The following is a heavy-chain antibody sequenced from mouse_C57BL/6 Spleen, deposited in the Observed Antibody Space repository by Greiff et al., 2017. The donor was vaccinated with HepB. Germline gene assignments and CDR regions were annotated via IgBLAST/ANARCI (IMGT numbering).Heavy chain of an antibody. CDR3: ARNLLLRPGGFAY. J-gene: IGHJ3*01. CDR1: GYTFTSYW. D-gene: IGHD1-1*01. V-gene: IGHV1-50*01. Sequence: QVQLQQPGAELVKPGASVKLSCKASGYTFTSYWMQWVKQRPGQGLEWIGEIDPSDSYTNYNQKFKGKATLTVDTSSSTAYMQLSSLTSEDSEVYYCARNLLLRPGGFAYWGQGTLVTVSA. CDR2: IDPSDSYT.